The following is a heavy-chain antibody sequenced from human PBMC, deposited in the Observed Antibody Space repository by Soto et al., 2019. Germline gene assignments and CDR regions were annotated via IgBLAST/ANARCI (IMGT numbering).Heavy chain of an antibody. Sequence: EVQLLESGGGLVQPGGSLRLSCAASGFTFSSYAMSWVRQAPGKGLEWVSAISGSGGSTYYADSVKGRFTISRDNSKNTLYLQMNSLRAEDTAVYYCANDLSSGSYPDYWGQRTLVTVSS. V-gene: IGHV3-23*01. CDR3: ANDLSSGSYPDY. CDR1: GFTFSSYA. D-gene: IGHD3-10*01. J-gene: IGHJ4*02. CDR2: ISGSGGST.